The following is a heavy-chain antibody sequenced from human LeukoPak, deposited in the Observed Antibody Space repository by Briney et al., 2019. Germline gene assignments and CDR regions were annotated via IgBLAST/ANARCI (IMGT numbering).Heavy chain of an antibody. CDR1: GYTLTELS. Sequence: GASVTVSCKVSGYTLTELSMHWVRQAPGKGLEWMGGFDPEDGETIYAQKFQGRVTMTEDTSTDTAYMELSSLRSEDTAVYYCATDLGGQWLAPDYWGQGTLVTVSS. D-gene: IGHD6-19*01. J-gene: IGHJ4*02. V-gene: IGHV1-24*01. CDR3: ATDLGGQWLAPDY. CDR2: FDPEDGET.